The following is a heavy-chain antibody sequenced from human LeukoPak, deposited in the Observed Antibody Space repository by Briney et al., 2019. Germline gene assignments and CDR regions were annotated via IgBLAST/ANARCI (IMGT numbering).Heavy chain of an antibody. Sequence: ASVKVSCKASGYTLTSYAMHWVRQAPGQRLEWMGWINAGNGNTKYSQKFQGRVTITRDTSASTAYMELSSLRSEDTAVYYCARDFPEHYDFWSGYYKGGFDYWGQGTLVTVSS. CDR2: INAGNGNT. CDR3: ARDFPEHYDFWSGYYKGGFDY. J-gene: IGHJ4*02. CDR1: GYTLTSYA. V-gene: IGHV1-3*01. D-gene: IGHD3-3*01.